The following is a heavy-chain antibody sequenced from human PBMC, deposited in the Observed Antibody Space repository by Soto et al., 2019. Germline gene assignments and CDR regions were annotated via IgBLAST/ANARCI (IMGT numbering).Heavy chain of an antibody. Sequence: TSETLSLTCAVYGGSFSGYYWSWIRQPPGKGLEWIGEINHSGSTNYNPSLKSRVTISVDTSKNQFSLKLSSVTAADTAVYYCARGSTGTFDYWGQGTLVTVSS. D-gene: IGHD1-1*01. CDR3: ARGSTGTFDY. V-gene: IGHV4-34*01. CDR1: GGSFSGYY. CDR2: INHSGST. J-gene: IGHJ4*02.